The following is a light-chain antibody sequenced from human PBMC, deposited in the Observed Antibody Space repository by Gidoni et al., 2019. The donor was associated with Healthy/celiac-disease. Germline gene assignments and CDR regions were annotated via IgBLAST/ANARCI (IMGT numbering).Light chain of an antibody. CDR2: MNN. CDR3: AAWDDSLSGYV. CDR1: SSNIGSNY. V-gene: IGLV1-47*01. Sequence: QSVLTHPPSASGTPGQRVTISCSGSSSNIGSNYVYWYQQLPGTAPKLLIYMNNQRPSGVPDRLSGSKSGTSASLAISGLRSEDEADYYCAAWDDSLSGYVFGTGTKVTVL. J-gene: IGLJ1*01.